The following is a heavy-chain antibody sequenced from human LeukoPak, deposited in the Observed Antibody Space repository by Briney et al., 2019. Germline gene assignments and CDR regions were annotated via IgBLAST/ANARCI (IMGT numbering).Heavy chain of an antibody. CDR3: AKDGSWIQLWLPNY. Sequence: GGSLRLSCAASGFTFSSYAMSWVRQAPGKGLEWVSAISGSGGSTYYADSVKGRFTISRDNSKNTLYLQMNSLRAEDTAVYYCAKDGSWIQLWLPNYWGQGTLVTVPS. D-gene: IGHD5-18*01. CDR1: GFTFSSYA. V-gene: IGHV3-23*01. J-gene: IGHJ4*02. CDR2: ISGSGGST.